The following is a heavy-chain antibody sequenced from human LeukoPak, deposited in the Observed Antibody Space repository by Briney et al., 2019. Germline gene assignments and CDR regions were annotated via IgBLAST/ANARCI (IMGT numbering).Heavy chain of an antibody. J-gene: IGHJ5*02. D-gene: IGHD5-18*01. CDR2: IYHSGST. V-gene: IGHV4-59*12. Sequence: SETLSLTCTVSGGSISSYYWSWIRQPPGKGLEWIGYIYHSGSTYYNPSLKSRVTISVDRSKNQFSLKLSSVTAADTAVYYCARGGYSYGYWFDPWGQGTLVTVSS. CDR1: GGSISSYY. CDR3: ARGGYSYGYWFDP.